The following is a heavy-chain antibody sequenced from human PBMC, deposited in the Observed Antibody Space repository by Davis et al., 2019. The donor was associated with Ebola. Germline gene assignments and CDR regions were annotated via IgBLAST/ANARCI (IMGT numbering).Heavy chain of an antibody. V-gene: IGHV1-3*01. D-gene: IGHD5-18*01. J-gene: IGHJ6*02. CDR3: ASSGAAMVLFYYGMDV. CDR1: GYTFTSYA. Sequence: ASVKVSCKASGYTFTSYAMHWVRQAPGQRLEWMGWINAGNGNTKYSQKFQGRVTITRVTSASTAYMELSSLRSEDTAVYYCASSGAAMVLFYYGMDVWGQGTTVTVSS. CDR2: INAGNGNT.